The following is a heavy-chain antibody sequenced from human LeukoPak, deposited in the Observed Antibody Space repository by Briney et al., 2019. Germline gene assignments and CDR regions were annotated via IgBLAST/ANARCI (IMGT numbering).Heavy chain of an antibody. CDR2: INPNSGGT. D-gene: IGHD6-13*01. J-gene: IGHJ3*02. CDR3: ARTYSSSWHTRGDDAFDI. CDR1: GYTFTSYG. Sequence: ASVKVSCKASGYTFTSYGISWVRQAPGQGLEWMGWINPNSGGTNYAQKFQGRVTMTRDTSISTAYMELSRLRSDDTAVYYCARTYSSSWHTRGDDAFDIWGQGTMVTVSS. V-gene: IGHV1-2*02.